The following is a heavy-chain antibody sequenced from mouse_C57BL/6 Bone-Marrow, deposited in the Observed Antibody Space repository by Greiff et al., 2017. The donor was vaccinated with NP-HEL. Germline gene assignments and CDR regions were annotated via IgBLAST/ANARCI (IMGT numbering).Heavy chain of an antibody. Sequence: EVMLVESGGGLVQPGGSLKLSCAASGFTFSDYYMYWVRQTPEKRLEWVAYISNGGGSTYYPDTVKGRFTISRDNAKNTLYLQMSRMKSEDTAMYDCARPWDGYLFFAYWGQGTRVTVSA. CDR2: ISNGGGST. CDR3: ARPWDGYLFFAY. CDR1: GFTFSDYY. J-gene: IGHJ3*01. V-gene: IGHV5-12*01. D-gene: IGHD2-3*01.